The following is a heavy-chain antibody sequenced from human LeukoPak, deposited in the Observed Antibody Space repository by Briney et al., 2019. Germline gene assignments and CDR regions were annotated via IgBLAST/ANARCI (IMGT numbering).Heavy chain of an antibody. Sequence: SETLSLTCAVYSGSFSGYYWSWIRQPPGKGLEWIGEINHSGSTNYNPSLKSRVTISVDTSKNQFSLKLSSVTAADTAVYYCAREDTAMVSDYWGQGTLVTVSS. CDR1: SGSFSGYY. V-gene: IGHV4-34*01. CDR3: AREDTAMVSDY. CDR2: INHSGST. J-gene: IGHJ4*02. D-gene: IGHD5-18*01.